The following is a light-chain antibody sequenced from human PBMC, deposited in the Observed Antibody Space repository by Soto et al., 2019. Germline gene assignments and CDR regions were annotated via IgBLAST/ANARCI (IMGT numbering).Light chain of an antibody. V-gene: IGKV1-12*01. CDR3: QQANILPIT. Sequence: DIQMTQSPSSVSASVGDRVTITCRASEGISRWLAWYQQKPGKAPKLLISDVSSLQSGVPSRFSGSGSGTEFSLTITSLQPEDSATYYCQQANILPITFGGGTKVDIK. J-gene: IGKJ4*01. CDR2: DVS. CDR1: EGISRW.